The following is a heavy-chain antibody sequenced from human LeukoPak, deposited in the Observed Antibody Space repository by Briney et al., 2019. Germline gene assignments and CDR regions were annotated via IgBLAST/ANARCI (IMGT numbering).Heavy chain of an antibody. CDR3: AIEFATVVVSAVISAFDI. V-gene: IGHV1-2*02. CDR2: INPNSGGT. D-gene: IGHD2-2*02. Sequence: EASVKVSCKASGYTFTGYYMHWVRQAPGQGLEWMGWINPNSGGTNYAQKFQGRVTMTRDTSIRTAYMELSRLRSDDTAVYYCAIEFATVVVSAVISAFDIWGQGTMVTVSS. J-gene: IGHJ3*02. CDR1: GYTFTGYY.